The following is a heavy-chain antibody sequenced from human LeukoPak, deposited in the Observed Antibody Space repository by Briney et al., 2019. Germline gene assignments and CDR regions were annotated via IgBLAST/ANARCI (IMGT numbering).Heavy chain of an antibody. CDR1: GFTFNIYP. D-gene: IGHD2-15*01. J-gene: IGHJ4*02. Sequence: GDSLRLSCVASGFTFNIYPMTWVRQSPEKGLEWVSTIGTGGDTYYSDSVKGRFTISRDDSKNTLYLQMHSLGAEDTAVYYCAKSRVVDRRGYFDYWGQGTLVTVSS. CDR2: IGTGGDT. CDR3: AKSRVVDRRGYFDY. V-gene: IGHV3-23*01.